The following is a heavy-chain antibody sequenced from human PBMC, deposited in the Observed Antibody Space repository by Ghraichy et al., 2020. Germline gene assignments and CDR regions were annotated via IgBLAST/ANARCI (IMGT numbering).Heavy chain of an antibody. CDR2: ISPSGGRT. CDR3: ARHPDCGGDCYSTKLDY. J-gene: IGHJ4*02. CDR1: GFTFSSSA. Sequence: GGSLRLSCKASGFTFSSSAMSWVRQAPGKGLEWVSIISPSGGRTFHADAVTGRFTISRDPSTSTLYLQMNSLRAADTAVYFCARHPDCGGDCYSTKLDYWGQGTLVTISS. V-gene: IGHV3-23*01. D-gene: IGHD2-21*02.